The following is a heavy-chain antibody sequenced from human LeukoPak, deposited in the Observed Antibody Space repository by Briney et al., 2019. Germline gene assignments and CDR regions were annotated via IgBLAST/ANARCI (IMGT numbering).Heavy chain of an antibody. J-gene: IGHJ4*02. V-gene: IGHV1-69*04. D-gene: IGHD3-22*01. CDR2: IIPILGIA. CDR3: ARELYYYDSSGYYFFDY. Sequence: GASVKDSCKASGGTFSSYTISWVRQAPGQGLEWMGRIIPILGIANYAQKFQGRVTITADKSTSTAYMELSSLRSEDTAVYYCARELYYYDSSGYYFFDYWGQGTLVTVSS. CDR1: GGTFSSYT.